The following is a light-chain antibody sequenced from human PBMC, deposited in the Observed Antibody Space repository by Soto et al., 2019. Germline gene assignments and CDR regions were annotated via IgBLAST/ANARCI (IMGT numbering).Light chain of an antibody. CDR1: QSVSSY. CDR2: VAS. Sequence: DIVLTQSPATPYLSPGERATLSCTASQSVSSYLACYQQKPGQAPRLLIYVASNRATGIPARFSGSGSGSDFTLTISSLEPEDFAVYLCQQRSYWASSIPFCQGTRRQI. CDR3: QQRSYWASSIP. V-gene: IGKV3-11*01. J-gene: IGKJ5*01.